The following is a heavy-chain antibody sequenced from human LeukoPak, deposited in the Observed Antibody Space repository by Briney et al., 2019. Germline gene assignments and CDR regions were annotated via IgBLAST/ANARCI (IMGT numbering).Heavy chain of an antibody. Sequence: GGSLRLSCAASGFTFSSYAMSWVRQAPGKGLEWVSAITGSGGSTYYADSVKGRFTISRDNAKNSLYLQMNSLRAEDTALYYCAKDKSATSYYYYYMDVWGKGTTVTVSS. V-gene: IGHV3-23*01. J-gene: IGHJ6*03. CDR3: AKDKSATSYYYYYMDV. CDR1: GFTFSSYA. D-gene: IGHD5-12*01. CDR2: ITGSGGST.